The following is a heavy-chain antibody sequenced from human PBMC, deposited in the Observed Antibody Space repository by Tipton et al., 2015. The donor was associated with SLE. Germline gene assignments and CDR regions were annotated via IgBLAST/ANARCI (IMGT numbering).Heavy chain of an antibody. D-gene: IGHD2-15*01. CDR3: ARGMVVAPDFDY. V-gene: IGHV4-39*01. Sequence: TLSLTCTVSGGSISSSSYYWGWIRQPPGKGLEWIGSIHYSGSTYYNPSLKSRVTISVDTSKNQFSLKLSSVTAADTAVYYCARGMVVAPDFDYWGQGTLVTVSS. CDR2: IHYSGST. CDR1: GGSISSSSYY. J-gene: IGHJ4*02.